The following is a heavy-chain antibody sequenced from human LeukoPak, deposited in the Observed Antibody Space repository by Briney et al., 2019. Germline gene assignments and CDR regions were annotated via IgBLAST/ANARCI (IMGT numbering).Heavy chain of an antibody. J-gene: IGHJ6*03. CDR3: ARYSYGQLTGWFTTTYYYYMDV. Sequence: GASVKVSCKASGYTFTSYDINWVRQATGQGLEWMGWMNPNSGNTGYAQKFQGRVTITRNTSISTAYMELSSLRSEDTAVYYCARYSYGQLTGWFTTTYYYYMDVWGKGTTVTVSS. CDR2: MNPNSGNT. V-gene: IGHV1-8*03. D-gene: IGHD5-18*01. CDR1: GYTFTSYD.